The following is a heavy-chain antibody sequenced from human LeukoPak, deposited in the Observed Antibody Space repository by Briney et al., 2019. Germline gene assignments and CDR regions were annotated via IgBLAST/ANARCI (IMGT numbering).Heavy chain of an antibody. CDR2: INHSGST. Sequence: SETLSLTCAVYGGSFSGYYWSWIRQPPGKGLEWIGEINHSGSTNYNPSLKSRVTISVDTSKNQFSLKLSSVTAADTAVYYCARDSIYCSSTSCYTVGSSNYYYYYMDVWGKGTTVTVSS. CDR1: GGSFSGYY. CDR3: ARDSIYCSSTSCYTVGSSNYYYYYMDV. J-gene: IGHJ6*03. V-gene: IGHV4-34*01. D-gene: IGHD2-2*02.